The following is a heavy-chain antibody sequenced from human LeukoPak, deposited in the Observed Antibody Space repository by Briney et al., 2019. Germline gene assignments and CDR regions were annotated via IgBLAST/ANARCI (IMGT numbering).Heavy chain of an antibody. CDR1: GYTFTSYA. D-gene: IGHD2-21*01. J-gene: IGHJ4*02. CDR2: ISAYNGNT. Sequence: GASVKVSCKASGYTFTSYAISWVRQAPGQGLEWMGWISAYNGNTNYAQKLQGRVTMTTDTSTTTAYMDLRSLRSDDTAVYYCARSSGGGVKSYWGQGTLVTVSS. CDR3: ARSSGGGVKSY. V-gene: IGHV1-18*01.